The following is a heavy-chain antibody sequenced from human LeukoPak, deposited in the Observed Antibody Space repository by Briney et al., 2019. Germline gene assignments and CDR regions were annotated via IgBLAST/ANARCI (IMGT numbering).Heavy chain of an antibody. CDR3: AKVAPGGSGFIFDYYYMDV. CDR2: IRYDGSNK. V-gene: IGHV3-30*02. Sequence: PGGSLRLSCAASGFTFSSYGMHWVRQAPGKGLEWVAFIRYDGSNKYYADSVKGRFTISRDNSKNTLYLQMNSLRAEDTAVYYCAKVAPGGSGFIFDYYYMDVWGKGTTVTVSS. D-gene: IGHD1-26*01. J-gene: IGHJ6*03. CDR1: GFTFSSYG.